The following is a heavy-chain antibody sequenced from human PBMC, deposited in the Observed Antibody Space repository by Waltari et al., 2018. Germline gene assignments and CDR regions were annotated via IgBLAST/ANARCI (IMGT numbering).Heavy chain of an antibody. J-gene: IGHJ5*02. CDR3: ARQDCSSTSCKIDP. CDR2: ISSSSSYI. D-gene: IGHD2-2*01. Sequence: EVQLVESGGGLVKPGGSLRLSCAASGFTFSSYSLNWVRQAPGKGLEWVSSISSSSSYIYYADSVKGRFTISRDNAKNSLYLQMNSLRAEDTAVYYCARQDCSSTSCKIDPWGQGTLVTVSS. CDR1: GFTFSSYS. V-gene: IGHV3-21*01.